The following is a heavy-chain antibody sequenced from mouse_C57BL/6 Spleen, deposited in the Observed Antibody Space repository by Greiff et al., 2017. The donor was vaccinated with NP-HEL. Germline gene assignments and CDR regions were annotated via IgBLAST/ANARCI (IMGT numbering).Heavy chain of an antibody. D-gene: IGHD1-1*01. V-gene: IGHV5-4*01. CDR3: ARDLTVNYAMDY. CDR1: GFTFSSYA. CDR2: ISDGGSYT. J-gene: IGHJ4*01. Sequence: EVQLVESGGGLVKPGGSLKLSCAASGFTFSSYAMSWVRQTPEKRLEWVATISDGGSYTYYPDNVKGRFTISRDNAKNNLYLQMSHLKSEDTAMYYCARDLTVNYAMDYWGQGTSVTVSS.